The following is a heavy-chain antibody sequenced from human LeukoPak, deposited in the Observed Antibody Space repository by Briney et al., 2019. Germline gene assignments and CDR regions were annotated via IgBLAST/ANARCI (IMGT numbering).Heavy chain of an antibody. J-gene: IGHJ4*02. D-gene: IGHD2-15*01. CDR1: GFTFSSYS. Sequence: GGSLRLSCAASGFTFSSYSMNWVRQAPGKGLEWVSSISSSSSYIYYADSVKGRFTISRDNARNSLYLQMNSLTAEDTAVYYCARIVEGHFDFRGQGTLVTVSS. V-gene: IGHV3-21*01. CDR2: ISSSSSYI. CDR3: ARIVEGHFDF.